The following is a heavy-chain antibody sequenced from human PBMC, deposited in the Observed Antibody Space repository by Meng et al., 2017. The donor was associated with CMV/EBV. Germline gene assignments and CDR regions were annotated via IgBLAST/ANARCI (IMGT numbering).Heavy chain of an antibody. Sequence: GGLLRSPWAAPGFTSSSYAMPWARQAPGKGLEYVPAFSSNGGSTCYADSVKGRFAISRDNSKNTLYHQTGSLRAEDMAVYYCATGQYSSSSRGDGYFDYWGQGTLVTVSS. CDR3: ATGQYSSSSRGDGYFDY. CDR2: FSSNGGST. J-gene: IGHJ4*02. CDR1: GFTSSSYA. V-gene: IGHV3-64*02. D-gene: IGHD6-6*01.